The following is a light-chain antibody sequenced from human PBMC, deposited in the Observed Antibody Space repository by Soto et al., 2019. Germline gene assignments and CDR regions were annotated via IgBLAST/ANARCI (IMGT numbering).Light chain of an antibody. J-gene: IGKJ2*03. Sequence: DIHMTQSPSTLSASVGDRVVITCRASQTIDRWLAWYQQKPRKAPQLLIYRASFPESEVPPRFSGSGSGTEFTLTITSLQPDDFATYYCQHYNSQPYSFGQGTKLEIQ. CDR3: QHYNSQPYS. CDR1: QTIDRW. CDR2: RAS. V-gene: IGKV1-5*03.